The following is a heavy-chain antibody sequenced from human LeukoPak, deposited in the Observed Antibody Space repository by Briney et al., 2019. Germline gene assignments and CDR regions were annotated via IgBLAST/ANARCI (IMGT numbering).Heavy chain of an antibody. CDR3: ATGLVRRGYYYYYMDV. CDR2: VYPEDGEK. D-gene: IGHD6-13*01. Sequence: ASVKVSCKVSGYTFTDYYMHWVQQAPGKGLEGMGLVYPEDGEKIYAEKFQGRVTITADKSTDTAYMELSSLRSEDTAVYYCATGLVRRGYYYYYMDVWGKGTTVTVSS. CDR1: GYTFTDYY. J-gene: IGHJ6*03. V-gene: IGHV1-69-2*01.